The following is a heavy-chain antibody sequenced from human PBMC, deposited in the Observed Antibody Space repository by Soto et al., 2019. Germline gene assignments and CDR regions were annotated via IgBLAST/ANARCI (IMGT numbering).Heavy chain of an antibody. CDR2: IHSSGST. Sequence: SETLSLTXTVSGASMNSYPWSWIRQPAGKGLEWIGHIHSSGSTNYNPSLKSRVTMSVDTSKNQFSLRLMSLTAADTAVYYCARDQGVAAAGITWFDPWGQGSLVTVSS. V-gene: IGHV4-4*07. J-gene: IGHJ5*02. CDR3: ARDQGVAAAGITWFDP. D-gene: IGHD6-13*01. CDR1: GASMNSYP.